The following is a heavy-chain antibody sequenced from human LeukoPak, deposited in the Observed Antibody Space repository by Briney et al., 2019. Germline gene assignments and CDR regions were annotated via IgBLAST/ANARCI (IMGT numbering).Heavy chain of an antibody. Sequence: SETLSLTCTVSGGSISGYYWSWIRQPPGKGLEWIGNIYYSGSTNYNPSLKSRVTISVDTSKNQFSLKLSSVTAADAAVYYCANYHDYSNFQGSYYLDYWGQGTLVTVSS. CDR1: GGSISGYY. V-gene: IGHV4-59*08. CDR3: ANYHDYSNFQGSYYLDY. J-gene: IGHJ4*02. CDR2: IYYSGST. D-gene: IGHD4-11*01.